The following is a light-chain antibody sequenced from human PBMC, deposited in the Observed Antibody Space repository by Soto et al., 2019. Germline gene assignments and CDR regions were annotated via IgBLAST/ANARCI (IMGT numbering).Light chain of an antibody. CDR2: GNS. Sequence: HSVLTQPPSVSGAPGQRVTISCTGSSSNIGAGYDVHWYQQLPGTAPKLLIYGNSNRPSGVPDRFSGSKSGTSASLAITGLQAEDEADYYCQSYDSSLSCVFGTGTKLTVL. V-gene: IGLV1-40*01. J-gene: IGLJ1*01. CDR1: SSNIGAGYD. CDR3: QSYDSSLSCV.